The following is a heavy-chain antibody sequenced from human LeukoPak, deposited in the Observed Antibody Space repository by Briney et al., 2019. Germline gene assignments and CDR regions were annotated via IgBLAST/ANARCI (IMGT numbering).Heavy chain of an antibody. Sequence: GRSLRLSCAASGFTFSSYAMHWVRQAPGKGLEWVAVISYDGSNKYYADSVKGRFTISRDNSKNTLYLQMNSLRAEDTAVYYCARGRIAAAGTSYYYCYYMDVWGKGTTVTVSS. CDR2: ISYDGSNK. J-gene: IGHJ6*03. CDR3: ARGRIAAAGTSYYYCYYMDV. CDR1: GFTFSSYA. V-gene: IGHV3-30*01. D-gene: IGHD6-13*01.